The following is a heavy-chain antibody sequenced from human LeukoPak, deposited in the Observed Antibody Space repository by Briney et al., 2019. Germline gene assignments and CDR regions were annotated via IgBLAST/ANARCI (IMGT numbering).Heavy chain of an antibody. V-gene: IGHV1-18*01. Sequence: ASVTVSCKASGYTFSSYGINWVRQAPGQGLEWMGWISDYNGNTNYAQKLQGRVTMTTDTSTSTAYMELRSLRPDDTAVYYCARDDALVAKGSFDYWGQGTLVTVSS. CDR1: GYTFSSYG. CDR3: ARDDALVAKGSFDY. CDR2: ISDYNGNT. D-gene: IGHD5-12*01. J-gene: IGHJ4*02.